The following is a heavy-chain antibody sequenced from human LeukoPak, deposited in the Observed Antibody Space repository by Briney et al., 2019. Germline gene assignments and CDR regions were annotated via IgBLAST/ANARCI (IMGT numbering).Heavy chain of an antibody. J-gene: IGHJ4*02. V-gene: IGHV1-2*02. D-gene: IGHD6-13*01. CDR3: ARDVDSSLYTNPSDY. CDR1: GYTFTAYY. CDR2: INPDSGGT. Sequence: ASVKVSCKASGYTFTAYYMHWVRQAPGQGLEWMGWINPDSGGTNYAQKFQGRVTMTRDTSISTAYMELSSLRSDDTAVYYCARDVDSSLYTNPSDYWGQGTLVTVSS.